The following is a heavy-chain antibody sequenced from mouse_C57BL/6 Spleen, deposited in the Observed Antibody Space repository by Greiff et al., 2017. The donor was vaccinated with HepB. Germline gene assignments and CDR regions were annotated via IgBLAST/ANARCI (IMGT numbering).Heavy chain of an antibody. CDR2: IYPSDSET. CDR3: ARWDYGRGY. J-gene: IGHJ2*01. V-gene: IGHV1-61*01. Sequence: QVQLQQPGAELVRPGSSVKLSCKASGYTFTSYWMDWVKQRPGQGLEWIGNIYPSDSETHYNQKFKDKATLTVDKSSSTAYMQLSSLTSEDSAVYYCARWDYGRGYWGQVTTLTVSS. D-gene: IGHD1-1*01. CDR1: GYTFTSYW.